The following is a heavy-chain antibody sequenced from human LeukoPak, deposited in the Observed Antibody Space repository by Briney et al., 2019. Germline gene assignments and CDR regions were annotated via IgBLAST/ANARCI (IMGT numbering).Heavy chain of an antibody. CDR3: ARDRRPTYGDYVKYFDY. CDR2: INPGDSDT. J-gene: IGHJ4*02. V-gene: IGHV5-51*01. D-gene: IGHD4-17*01. CDR1: GYSFTTYW. Sequence: GESLHISSKASGYSFTTYWSGWVRQMPGKGLEWMGIINPGDSDTRYSPSFQGQVTISADRSISTAYLQWSSLKASDTAMYYCARDRRPTYGDYVKYFDYWGQGTLVTVSS.